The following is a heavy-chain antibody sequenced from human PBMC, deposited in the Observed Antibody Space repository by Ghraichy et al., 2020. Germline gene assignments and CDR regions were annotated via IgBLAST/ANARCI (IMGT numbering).Heavy chain of an antibody. J-gene: IGHJ5*02. Sequence: SETLSLTCVVSGGSITSSHWWSWVRQPPGKGLEWIGEIYHSGSTKSNPSLKSRVTMSVNKPKNHFSLRLRSVTAADTAIYYCARFYKEEPETWWARKSWFDPWGQGTMVTVSS. D-gene: IGHD1-14*01. CDR3: ARFYKEEPETWWARKSWFDP. V-gene: IGHV4-4*02. CDR1: GGSITSSHW. CDR2: IYHSGST.